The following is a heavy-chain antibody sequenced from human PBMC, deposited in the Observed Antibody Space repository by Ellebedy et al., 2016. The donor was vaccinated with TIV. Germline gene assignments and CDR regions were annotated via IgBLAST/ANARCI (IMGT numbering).Heavy chain of an antibody. Sequence: GESLKISCAASGFTFSSYGMHWVRQAPGKGLEWVAVVWYDGSNKYYADSVKGRFTIPRDNFKNNMFLQMNSLRAEDTAVYYCARDQGSGWGAFDYWGQGTLVTVSS. J-gene: IGHJ4*02. CDR1: GFTFSSYG. D-gene: IGHD6-19*01. CDR3: ARDQGSGWGAFDY. CDR2: VWYDGSNK. V-gene: IGHV3-33*08.